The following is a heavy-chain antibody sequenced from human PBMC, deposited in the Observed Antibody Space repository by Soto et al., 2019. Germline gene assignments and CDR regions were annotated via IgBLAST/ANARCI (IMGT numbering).Heavy chain of an antibody. CDR1: GFTFSSYA. CDR3: AKDPSPYTRVAVTVGFDY. V-gene: IGHV3-23*01. D-gene: IGHD3-16*01. Sequence: EVQLLESGGGLVQPGGSLRLSCAASGFTFSSYAMSWVRQAPGKGLEWVSAISGSGGSTYYADSVKGRFTISRDNSKNTLYLQMNSLRAEDTAVYYCAKDPSPYTRVAVTVGFDYWGQGTLVTVSS. CDR2: ISGSGGST. J-gene: IGHJ4*02.